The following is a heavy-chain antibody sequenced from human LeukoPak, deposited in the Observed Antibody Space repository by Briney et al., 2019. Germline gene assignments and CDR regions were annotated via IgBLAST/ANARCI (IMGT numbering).Heavy chain of an antibody. CDR2: IYYSGST. J-gene: IGHJ4*02. CDR3: ARTLGYCSSTSCYTDYFDY. Sequence: PSETLSLTCTVSGGSISSGGYYWRWIRQHPGKGLEWIGYIYYSGSTYYNTSLKSRVTISVDTSKNQFSLKLSSVTAADTAVYYCARTLGYCSSTSCYTDYFDYWGQGTLVTVSS. V-gene: IGHV4-31*03. CDR1: GGSISSGGYY. D-gene: IGHD2-2*02.